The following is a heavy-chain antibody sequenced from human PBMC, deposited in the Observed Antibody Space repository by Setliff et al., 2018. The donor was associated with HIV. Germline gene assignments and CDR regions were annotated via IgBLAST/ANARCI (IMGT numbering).Heavy chain of an antibody. D-gene: IGHD3-10*01. V-gene: IGHV3-74*01. J-gene: IGHJ4*02. Sequence: PGESLKISCTASGFAFSDNWIHWVRQVPGKGLVWVSHISPDATIAGSGDSVKGRFTMSRDNAKNTAYLHMYRLTVDDTGVYYCATDYNRGAFWHLWGQGTQVTSPQ. CDR3: ATDYNRGAFWHL. CDR2: ISPDATIA. CDR1: GFAFSDNW.